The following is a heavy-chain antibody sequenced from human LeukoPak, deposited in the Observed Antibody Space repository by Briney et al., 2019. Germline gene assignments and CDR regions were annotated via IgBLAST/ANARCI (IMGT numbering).Heavy chain of an antibody. V-gene: IGHV3-33*01. CDR1: GFTFSSYG. CDR3: ARPQLERGDYGDYVLGY. J-gene: IGHJ4*02. D-gene: IGHD4-17*01. CDR2: IWYDGSNK. Sequence: GGSLRLSCAASGFTFSSYGMHWVRQAPGKGLEWVAVIWYDGSNKYYADSVKGRFTISRDNSKNTLYLQMNSLRAEDTAVYYCARPQLERGDYGDYVLGYWGQGTLVTVSS.